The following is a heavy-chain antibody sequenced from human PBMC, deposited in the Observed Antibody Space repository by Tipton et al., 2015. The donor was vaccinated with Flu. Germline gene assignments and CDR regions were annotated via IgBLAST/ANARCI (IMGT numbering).Heavy chain of an antibody. CDR3: TRLPGIAAAGTDY. J-gene: IGHJ4*02. Sequence: GSLRLSCAASGFTFSGSAMHWVRQASGKGLEWVGRIRSKANSYATAYAASVKGRFTISRDDSKNTAYLQMNSLKTGDTAVYYCTRLPGIAAAGTDYWGQGTLVTVSS. CDR2: IRSKANSYAT. D-gene: IGHD6-13*01. CDR1: GFTFSGSA. V-gene: IGHV3-73*01.